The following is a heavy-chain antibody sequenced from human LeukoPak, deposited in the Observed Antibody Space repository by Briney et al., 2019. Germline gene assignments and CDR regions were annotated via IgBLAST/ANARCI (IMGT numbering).Heavy chain of an antibody. J-gene: IGHJ4*02. Sequence: GRSLRLSCTASGFTFSSNWMSWVRQAPGKGLEWLANIRQDGGDKHYVDSMKGRFTISRDNAKNSVYLQMNSLRAEDTALYYCARYSGGPGDPGGFDSWGQGTLVTVSS. CDR3: ARYSGGPGDPGGFDS. CDR1: GFTFSSNW. V-gene: IGHV3-7*01. CDR2: IRQDGGDK. D-gene: IGHD2-15*01.